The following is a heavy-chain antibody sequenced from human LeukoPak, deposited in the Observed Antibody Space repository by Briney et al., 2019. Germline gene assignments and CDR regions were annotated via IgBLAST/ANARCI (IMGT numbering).Heavy chain of an antibody. CDR2: ISAYNGNT. CDR3: ARSGYYGSGSYHNWFDP. J-gene: IGHJ5*02. D-gene: IGHD3-10*01. Sequence: ASVKVSCKASGYTFTSYGISWVRQAPGQGLEWMGWISAYNGNTNYAQKLQGRVTMTTDTSTSTAYMELRSPRSDDTAVYYCARSGYYGSGSYHNWFDPWGQGTLVTVSS. V-gene: IGHV1-18*04. CDR1: GYTFTSYG.